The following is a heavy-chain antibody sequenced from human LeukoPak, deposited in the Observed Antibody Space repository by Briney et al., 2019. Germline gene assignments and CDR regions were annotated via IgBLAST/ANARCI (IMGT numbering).Heavy chain of an antibody. J-gene: IGHJ3*02. Sequence: ASVKVSCKASGYTFTGYYIHWVRQAPGQGLEWMGRINPNSGGADYAQKFQGRVSMTWDTSISTAYMELSSLRSDDTAVYYCARGPRLDSSGWYYGAFDIWGQGTMVAVS. CDR3: ARGPRLDSSGWYYGAFDI. CDR2: INPNSGGA. CDR1: GYTFTGYY. D-gene: IGHD6-19*01. V-gene: IGHV1-2*06.